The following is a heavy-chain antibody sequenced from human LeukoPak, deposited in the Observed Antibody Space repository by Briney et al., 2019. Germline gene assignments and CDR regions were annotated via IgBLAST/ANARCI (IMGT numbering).Heavy chain of an antibody. D-gene: IGHD3-10*01. CDR3: ARGVTYLGDFDY. V-gene: IGHV3-23*01. Sequence: GGSLRLSCTASGFTFTTYAMSWVRQAPGKGLEWVSTISGSGGPTYSADSVKGRFTISRDNSKNTLSLQMNSLRADDTAVYYCARGVTYLGDFDYWGQGTLVTVSS. CDR1: GFTFTTYA. CDR2: ISGSGGPT. J-gene: IGHJ4*02.